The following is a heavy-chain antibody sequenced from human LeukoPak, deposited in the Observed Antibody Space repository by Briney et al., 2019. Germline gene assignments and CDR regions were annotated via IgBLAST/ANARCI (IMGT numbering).Heavy chain of an antibody. CDR1: GGSISSSSYY. CDR3: ATFTQTTIDYYGMDV. Sequence: SETLSLTCTVSGGSISSSSYYWGWIRQPPGKGLEWIGSIYYSGSTYYNPSLKSRVTISVDTSKNQFSLKLSSVTAADTAVYYCATFTQTTIDYYGMDVWGQGTTVTVSS. V-gene: IGHV4-39*07. J-gene: IGHJ6*02. D-gene: IGHD4-11*01. CDR2: IYYSGST.